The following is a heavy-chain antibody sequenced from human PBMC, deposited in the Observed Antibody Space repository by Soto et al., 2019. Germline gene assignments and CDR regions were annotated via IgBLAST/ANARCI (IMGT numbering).Heavy chain of an antibody. J-gene: IGHJ6*02. CDR3: ARSNRITIFGVVKNLYGMDV. V-gene: IGHV5-51*01. CDR2: IYPGDSDT. CDR1: GYSFTSYW. Sequence: GESLKISCKGSGYSFTSYWIGWVRQMPGKGLEWMGIIYPGDSDTRYSPSFQGQVTISADKSISTAYLQWSSLKDSDTAMYYCARSNRITIFGVVKNLYGMDVWGQGTTVTVSS. D-gene: IGHD3-3*01.